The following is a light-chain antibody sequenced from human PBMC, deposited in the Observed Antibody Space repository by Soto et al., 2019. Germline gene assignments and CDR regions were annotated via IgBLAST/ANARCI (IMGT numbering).Light chain of an antibody. V-gene: IGKV1-27*01. Sequence: DTQMTQSPSSLSASVGDRVTITCRASQGIYNYLAWYQQKPGKVPKILIYAASSLVSGVPSRFSGSGSGTDFTLTISSLQPEDVATYYCQQSHSSPRTFGQGTTV. CDR2: AAS. J-gene: IGKJ1*01. CDR3: QQSHSSPRT. CDR1: QGIYNY.